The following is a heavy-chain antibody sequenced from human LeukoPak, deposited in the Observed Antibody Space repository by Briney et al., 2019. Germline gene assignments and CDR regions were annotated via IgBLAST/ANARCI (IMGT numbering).Heavy chain of an antibody. V-gene: IGHV4-59*01. D-gene: IGHD6-13*01. CDR3: ARLRYSSSWFGY. CDR2: IYYSGST. J-gene: IGHJ4*02. CDR1: GGSISSYY. Sequence: SETLSLTCTVSGGSISSYYWSWIRQPPGKGLEWIGYIYYSGSTNYNPSLKSRVTISVDTSKNQFSLKLSSVTAADTAVYYCARLRYSSSWFGYWGQGTLVTVSS.